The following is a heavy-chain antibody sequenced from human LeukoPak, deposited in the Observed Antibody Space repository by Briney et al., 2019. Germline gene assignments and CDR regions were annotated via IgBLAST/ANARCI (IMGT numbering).Heavy chain of an antibody. J-gene: IGHJ6*02. CDR3: VRDATYYYYAMDV. V-gene: IGHV3-21*01. CDR2: ISGISSYL. CDR1: GFTVSSNY. Sequence: GGSLRLSCAASGFTVSSNYMSWVRQAPGKGLEWVSSISGISSYLYYADPVEGRFTISRDNAKNSVYLQMNSLSAEDTAVYYCVRDATYYYYAMDVWGQGTTVTVSS.